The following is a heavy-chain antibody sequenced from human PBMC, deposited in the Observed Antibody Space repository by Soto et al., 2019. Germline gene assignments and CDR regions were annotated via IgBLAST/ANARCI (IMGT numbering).Heavy chain of an antibody. CDR3: GKGRSGDVGVFY. Sequence: QVQLVQSGAEVKKSGASVKVSCKASGYTITGYYIHWVRQAPGQGPEWMGEISPNSGGTKYAQRFQGRVTMTRDTSITTVYMELSNLSPDDTAVYYCGKGRSGDVGVFYWGQGTLVTVYS. J-gene: IGHJ4*02. CDR2: ISPNSGGT. D-gene: IGHD1-26*01. V-gene: IGHV1-2*02. CDR1: GYTITGYY.